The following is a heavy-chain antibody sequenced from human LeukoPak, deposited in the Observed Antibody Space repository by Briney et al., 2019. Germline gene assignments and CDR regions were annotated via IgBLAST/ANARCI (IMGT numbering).Heavy chain of an antibody. CDR2: ISSSDTYT. CDR1: GFTFSDYY. Sequence: GGSLRLSCAASGFTFSDYYMSWIRQAPGKGLEWVSYISSSDTYTNYADSVKGRFTISRNNAKTSLYLQMNSLRAEDTAVYYCARGPYSSGSSADYWGQGTLVTVSS. CDR3: ARGPYSSGSSADY. D-gene: IGHD6-19*01. J-gene: IGHJ4*02. V-gene: IGHV3-11*06.